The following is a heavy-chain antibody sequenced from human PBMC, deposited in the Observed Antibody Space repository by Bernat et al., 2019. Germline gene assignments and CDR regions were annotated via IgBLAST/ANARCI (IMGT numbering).Heavy chain of an antibody. CDR2: IIPIFGTA. CDR1: GYTFTSYG. CDR3: ASVIAARLGYYYYYMDV. D-gene: IGHD6-6*01. Sequence: QVQLVQSGAEVKKPGASVKVSCKASGYTFTSYGISWVRQAPGQGLEWMGGIIPIFGTANYAQKFQGRVTITADKSTSTAYMELSSLRSEDTAVYYCASVIAARLGYYYYYMDVWGKGTTVTVSS. V-gene: IGHV1-69*06. J-gene: IGHJ6*03.